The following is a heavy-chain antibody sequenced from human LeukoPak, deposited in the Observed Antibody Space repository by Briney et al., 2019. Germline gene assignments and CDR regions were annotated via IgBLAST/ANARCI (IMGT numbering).Heavy chain of an antibody. J-gene: IGHJ4*02. D-gene: IGHD3-3*01. CDR1: GGSFSGYY. Sequence: PSETLSLTCAVYGGSFSGYYWSWIRQPPGKGLEWIGEINHSGSTNYNPSLKSRVTISVDTSKNQFSLKLSSVTAADTAVYYCAGGPDQHYDFWSGYYSAGPKYFDYWGQGTLVTVSS. CDR3: AGGPDQHYDFWSGYYSAGPKYFDY. CDR2: INHSGST. V-gene: IGHV4-34*01.